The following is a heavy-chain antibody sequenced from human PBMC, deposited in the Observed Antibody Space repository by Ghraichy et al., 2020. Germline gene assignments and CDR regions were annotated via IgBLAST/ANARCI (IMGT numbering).Heavy chain of an antibody. CDR3: ASALGVAAAGSWWFDP. J-gene: IGHJ5*02. D-gene: IGHD6-13*01. V-gene: IGHV4-34*01. CDR2: INHSGST. Sequence: SETLSLTCAVYGGSFSGYYWSWIRQPPGKGLEWIGEINHSGSTNYNPSLKSRVTISVDTSKNQFSLKLSSVTAADTAVYYCASALGVAAAGSWWFDPWGQGTLVTVSS. CDR1: GGSFSGYY.